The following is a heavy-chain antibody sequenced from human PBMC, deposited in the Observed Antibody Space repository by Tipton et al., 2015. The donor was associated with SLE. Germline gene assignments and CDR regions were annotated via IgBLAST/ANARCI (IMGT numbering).Heavy chain of an antibody. J-gene: IGHJ6*02. CDR3: ARELLPLYGMDV. CDR2: ISYDGSNK. D-gene: IGHD2-15*01. CDR1: GFTFSTYA. V-gene: IGHV3-30*04. Sequence: SLRLSCAAPGFTFSTYAMHWVRQAPGKGLEWVAVISYDGSNKYYADSVKGRFTISRDNSKNTLYLQMNSLRTEDTAVYYCARELLPLYGMDVWGQGTTVTVSS.